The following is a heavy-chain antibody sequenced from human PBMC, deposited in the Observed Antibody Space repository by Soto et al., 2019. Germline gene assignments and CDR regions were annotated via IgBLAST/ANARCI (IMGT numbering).Heavy chain of an antibody. CDR3: ARDRSNWAFDY. D-gene: IGHD3-16*01. J-gene: IGHJ4*02. CDR1: GGSFSSGGYY. CDR2: IYYSGST. V-gene: IGHV4-31*11. Sequence: SETLSLTCAVYGGSFSSGGYYWSWIRQHPGKGLEWIGYIYYSGSTYYNPSLKSRVTISVDTSKNQFSLKLSSVTAADTAVYYCARDRSNWAFDYWGQGTLVTVSS.